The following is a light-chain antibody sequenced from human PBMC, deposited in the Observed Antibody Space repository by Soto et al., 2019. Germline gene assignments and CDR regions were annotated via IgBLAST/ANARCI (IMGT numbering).Light chain of an antibody. CDR3: QQYNVYPYT. CDR2: DAS. J-gene: IGKJ2*01. Sequence: DIQMTQPPTLSASVGDRVTISCRASQSISGWLAWYQQKSGRAPNLLIYDASTLWSGVPSRFSGSGSGTEFTLNISSLQPDDFATYYCQQYNVYPYTFGQGTKLEIK. V-gene: IGKV1-5*01. CDR1: QSISGW.